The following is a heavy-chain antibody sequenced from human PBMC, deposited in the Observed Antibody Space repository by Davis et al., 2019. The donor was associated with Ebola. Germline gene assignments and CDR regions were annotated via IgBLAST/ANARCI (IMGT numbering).Heavy chain of an antibody. V-gene: IGHV1-69*13. CDR3: AREPVAGSGWKTGYFDY. CDR1: GGTFSSYA. Sequence: SVKVSCKASGGTFSSYAISWVRQAPGQGLEWMGGIIPIFGTANYAQKFQSRVTITADESTSTAYMELSSLRSEDTAVYYCAREPVAGSGWKTGYFDYWGQGTLVTVSS. D-gene: IGHD6-19*01. J-gene: IGHJ4*02. CDR2: IIPIFGTA.